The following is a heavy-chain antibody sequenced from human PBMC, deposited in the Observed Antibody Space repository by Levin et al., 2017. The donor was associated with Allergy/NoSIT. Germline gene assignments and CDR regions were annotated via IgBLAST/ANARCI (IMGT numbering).Heavy chain of an antibody. CDR1: GFTFDDYT. CDR2: ISWDGGST. CDR3: AKDDGGYLYYYYGMDV. V-gene: IGHV3-43*01. Sequence: PGGSLRLSCAASGFTFDDYTMHWVRQAPGKGLEWVSLISWDGGSTYYADSVKGRFTISRDNSKNSLYLQMNSLRTEDTALYYCAKDDGGYLYYYYGMDVWGQGTTVTVSS. D-gene: IGHD4-17*01. J-gene: IGHJ6*02.